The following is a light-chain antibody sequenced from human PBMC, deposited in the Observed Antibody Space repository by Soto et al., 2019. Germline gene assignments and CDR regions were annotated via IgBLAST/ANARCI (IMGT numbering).Light chain of an antibody. CDR2: NAS. CDR3: QQRGDWPPIT. J-gene: IGKJ5*01. V-gene: IGKV3-11*01. CDR1: QSVSTF. Sequence: EIVLTQSPGALSLSPGERAIRSCRASQSVSTFLAWFQQKPGQPPRLLIYNASNRTTGIPARFSGSGSGTDFTLTIRSLEPEDFAVYYCQQRGDWPPITFGQGTRLEIK.